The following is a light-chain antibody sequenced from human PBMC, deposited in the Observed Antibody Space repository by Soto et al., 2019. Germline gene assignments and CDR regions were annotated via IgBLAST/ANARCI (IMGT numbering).Light chain of an antibody. J-gene: IGKJ2*01. CDR2: KAS. CDR3: QQYSKEST. V-gene: IGKV1-5*03. Sequence: DVEMTQSPSTLPTSIGDRVTINCRASQNVSNWLAWYQQKPGKAPKLLIYKASRLESGVPSRFSASGSGTDLTLTINSLQSDDFATYFCQQYSKESTFGQGTKREIK. CDR1: QNVSNW.